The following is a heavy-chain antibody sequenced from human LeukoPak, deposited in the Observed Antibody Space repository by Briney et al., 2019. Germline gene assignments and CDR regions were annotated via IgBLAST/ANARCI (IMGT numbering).Heavy chain of an antibody. J-gene: IGHJ4*02. CDR1: GFTFRSFA. V-gene: IGHV3-23*01. D-gene: IGHD5-12*01. CDR2: ISSSGGST. CDR3: AKPYSGYTSFDY. Sequence: GGSPRLSCVVSGFTFRSFAMSWVRQAPGKGLDWVSSISSSGGSTYYADSVKGRFTISRDNSKNTLYLQVNSLRAEDTALYYCAKPYSGYTSFDYWGQGTLVTVSS.